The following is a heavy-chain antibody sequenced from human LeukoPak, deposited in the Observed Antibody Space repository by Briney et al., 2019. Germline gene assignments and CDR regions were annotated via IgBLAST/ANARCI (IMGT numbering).Heavy chain of an antibody. J-gene: IGHJ6*03. V-gene: IGHV4-34*01. CDR1: GGSFSGYY. CDR3: ARETQSDITIFGVVSHYYYYMDV. D-gene: IGHD3-3*01. CDR2: IYYSGST. Sequence: SETLSLTCAVYGGSFSGYYWSWIRQPPGKGLEWIGSIYYSGSTYYNPSLKSRVTISVDTSKNQFSLKLSSVTAADTAVYYCARETQSDITIFGVVSHYYYYMDVWGKGTTVTVSS.